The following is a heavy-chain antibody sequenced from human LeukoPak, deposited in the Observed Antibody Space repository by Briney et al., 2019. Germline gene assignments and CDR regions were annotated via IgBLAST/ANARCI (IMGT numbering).Heavy chain of an antibody. J-gene: IGHJ4*02. CDR1: GYTFTTYD. CDR2: MNPNSGNT. V-gene: IGHV1-8*01. CDR3: ARRNTAMVAGLDY. D-gene: IGHD5-18*01. Sequence: ASVKVSCKASGYTFTTYDINWVRQATGQGLEWMGWMNPNSGNTGYAQKFQGRVTMTRNTSISTAFMELSGLRSEDAAVYFCARRNTAMVAGLDYWGQGSLVTVSS.